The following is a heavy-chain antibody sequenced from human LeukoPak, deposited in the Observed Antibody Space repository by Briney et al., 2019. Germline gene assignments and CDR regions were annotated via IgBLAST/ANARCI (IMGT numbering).Heavy chain of an antibody. CDR2: ISSSSSYT. D-gene: IGHD3-22*01. CDR1: GFTFSDYY. Sequence: GGSLRPSCAASGFTFSDYYMSWIRQAPGKGLEWVSYISSSSSYTNYADSVKGRFTISRDNAKNSLYLQMDSLRAEDTAVYYCARDRSDYDSSGYYSLYYFDYWGQGTLVTVSS. V-gene: IGHV3-11*05. J-gene: IGHJ4*02. CDR3: ARDRSDYDSSGYYSLYYFDY.